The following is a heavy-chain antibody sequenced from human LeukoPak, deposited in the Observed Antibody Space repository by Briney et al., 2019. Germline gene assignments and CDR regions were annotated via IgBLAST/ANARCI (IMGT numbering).Heavy chain of an antibody. CDR1: GDSISGYY. V-gene: IGHV4-4*07. J-gene: IGHJ4*02. CDR3: AIESNSGWRSLDY. Sequence: PSETLSLTCTVSGDSISGYYWSWIRQPAGKGLEWIGRIYASGSTNYNPSLRSRVTMSVDTSKSQFSLTLSSVTAADTAVYYCAIESNSGWRSLDYWGQGALVTVSS. D-gene: IGHD6-19*01. CDR2: IYASGST.